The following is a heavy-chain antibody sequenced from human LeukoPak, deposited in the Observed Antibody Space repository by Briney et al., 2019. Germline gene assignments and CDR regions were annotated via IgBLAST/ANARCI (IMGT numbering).Heavy chain of an antibody. CDR2: ISYDGSNK. V-gene: IGHV3-30*18. J-gene: IGHJ6*02. D-gene: IGHD2-15*01. CDR1: GFTFSSYG. CDR3: AKGGSGYCSGGSCRGYYYGMDV. Sequence: GRSLRLSCAASGFTFSSYGMHWVRQAPGKGLEWVAVISYDGSNKYYADSVKGRFTISRDNSKNTLYLQMNSLRAEDTAVYYCAKGGSGYCSGGSCRGYYYGMDVWGQGTTVTVSS.